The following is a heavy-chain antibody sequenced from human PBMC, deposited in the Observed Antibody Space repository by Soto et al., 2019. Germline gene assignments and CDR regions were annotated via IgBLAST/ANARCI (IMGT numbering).Heavy chain of an antibody. CDR1: GGSISSYY. V-gene: IGHV4-59*01. CDR3: ARERFSSWSKYYYYYYMDV. Sequence: SETLSLTCTVSGGSISSYYWSWIRQPPGKGLEWIGYIYYSGSTNYNPSLKSRVTISVDTSKNQFSLKLSSVTAADTAVYYCARERFSSWSKYYYYYYMDVWGKGTTVTVSS. D-gene: IGHD6-13*01. CDR2: IYYSGST. J-gene: IGHJ6*03.